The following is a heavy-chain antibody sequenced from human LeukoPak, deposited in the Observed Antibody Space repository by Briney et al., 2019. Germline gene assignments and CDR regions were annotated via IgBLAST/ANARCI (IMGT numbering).Heavy chain of an antibody. CDR3: AREPQLAPDYFDY. Sequence: GGSLRLSCAASGFTFSSYRMSWVRQAPGKGLEWVAHIKQDGSEKYYVDSVKGRFTISRDNAKNSLYLQMNSLRAEDTAVYYCAREPQLAPDYFDYWGQGTLVTVSS. CDR2: IKQDGSEK. D-gene: IGHD2-2*01. J-gene: IGHJ4*02. CDR1: GFTFSSYR. V-gene: IGHV3-7*01.